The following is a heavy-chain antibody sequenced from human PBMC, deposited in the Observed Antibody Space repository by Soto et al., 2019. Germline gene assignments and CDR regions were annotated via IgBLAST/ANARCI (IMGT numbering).Heavy chain of an antibody. V-gene: IGHV1-46*01. J-gene: IGHJ6*02. D-gene: IGHD3-10*01. Sequence: GASVKVSCKASGYTFTSYYMHWVLQAPGQGLEWMGIINPSGGSTSYAQKFQGRVTMTRDTSTSTVYMELSSLRSEDTAVYYCARVSGPKTTEYYYGMDVWGQGTTVTVSS. CDR2: INPSGGST. CDR1: GYTFTSYY. CDR3: ARVSGPKTTEYYYGMDV.